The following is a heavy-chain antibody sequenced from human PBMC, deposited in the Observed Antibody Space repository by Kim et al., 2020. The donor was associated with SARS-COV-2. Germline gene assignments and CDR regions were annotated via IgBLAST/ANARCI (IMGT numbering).Heavy chain of an antibody. CDR1: GYTFTSYG. J-gene: IGHJ5*02. CDR3: ARTVVPAVGFDP. D-gene: IGHD2-2*01. Sequence: ASVKVSCKTSGYTFTSYGISWVRQAPGQGLEWMGWISAYNGNRRSPQKFQGKLIMTTDTATSTAYMELKSLSSDDTAIYYCARTVVPAVGFDPSGQGTLV. CDR2: ISAYNGNR. V-gene: IGHV1-18*01.